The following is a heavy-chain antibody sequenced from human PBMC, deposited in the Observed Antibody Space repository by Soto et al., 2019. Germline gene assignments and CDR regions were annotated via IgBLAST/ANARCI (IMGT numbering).Heavy chain of an antibody. CDR2: INAGNGNT. Sequence: ASVKVSCKASGYTFTSYAMHWVRQAPGQRLEWMGWINAGNGNTKYSQKFQGRVTITRDTSASTAYMELSSLRSEDTAVYYCARDSESYWDYFDYWGQGTLVTVSS. D-gene: IGHD1-26*01. V-gene: IGHV1-3*01. CDR1: GYTFTSYA. CDR3: ARDSESYWDYFDY. J-gene: IGHJ4*02.